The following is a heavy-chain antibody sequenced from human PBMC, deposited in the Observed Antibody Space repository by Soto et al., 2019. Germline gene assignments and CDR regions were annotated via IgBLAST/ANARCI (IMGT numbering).Heavy chain of an antibody. CDR1: GYTFTGYY. J-gene: IGHJ6*03. CDR2: INPNSGGT. V-gene: IGHV1-2*04. Sequence: ASVKVSCKASGYTFTGYYMHWVRQAPGQGLEWMGWINPNSGGTNYAQKFQGWVTMTRDTSISTAYMELSRLRSDDTAVYYCARDGGSSSWSDNTNNYHYYHLDVWGKGTTVTVSS. D-gene: IGHD6-13*01. CDR3: ARDGGSSSWSDNTNNYHYYHLDV.